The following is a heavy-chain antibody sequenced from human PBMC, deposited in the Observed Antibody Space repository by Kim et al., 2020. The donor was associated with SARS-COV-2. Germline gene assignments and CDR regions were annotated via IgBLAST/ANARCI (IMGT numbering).Heavy chain of an antibody. V-gene: IGHV3-21*01. J-gene: IGHJ6*02. Sequence: VKCRFTISRDNAKNSLYRQMNSLRAEDTAVYYCARGIAARLAYYYYGMDVWGQGTTVTVSS. D-gene: IGHD6-6*01. CDR3: ARGIAARLAYYYYGMDV.